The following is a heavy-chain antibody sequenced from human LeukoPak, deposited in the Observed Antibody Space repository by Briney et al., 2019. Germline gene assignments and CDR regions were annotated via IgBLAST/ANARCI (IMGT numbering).Heavy chain of an antibody. CDR2: IYYSGST. D-gene: IGHD3-16*01. CDR1: GGSISSYY. Sequence: PSETLSLTCTVSGGSISSYYWSWSRQPPGKGLEWIGYIYYSGSTNYNPSLKSRVTISVDTSKNQFSLKLSSVTAADTAVYYCARHSWFGDFDYWGQGTLVTVSS. CDR3: ARHSWFGDFDY. V-gene: IGHV4-59*08. J-gene: IGHJ4*02.